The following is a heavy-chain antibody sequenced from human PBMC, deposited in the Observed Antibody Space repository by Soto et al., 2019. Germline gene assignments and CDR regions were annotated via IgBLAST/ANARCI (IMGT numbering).Heavy chain of an antibody. CDR2: GDYSVST. CDR3: ARAPSIAARLDY. D-gene: IGHD6-6*01. V-gene: IGHV4-59*01. Sequence: SETLSLTCTVSGASINSYYWSWIRQPPGKGRDWIGYGDYSVSTSYNPSLKSRLTISADASKTQFSLKLTSVTAAATAVYYCARAPSIAARLDYWGQGTLVTVSS. CDR1: GASINSYY. J-gene: IGHJ4*02.